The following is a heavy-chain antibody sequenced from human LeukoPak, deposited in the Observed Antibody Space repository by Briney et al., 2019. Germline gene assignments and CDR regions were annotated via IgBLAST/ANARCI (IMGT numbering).Heavy chain of an antibody. CDR3: ARGGGSFLDY. CDR1: GGSFSGYY. J-gene: IGHJ4*02. V-gene: IGHV4-59*12. D-gene: IGHD2-15*01. CDR2: IHYSGST. Sequence: SETLSLTCAVYGGSFSGYYWSWIRQPPGKGLEWIGYIHYSGSTNYNPSLKSRVTISVDTSKNQFSLRLTSVTAADTAVYYCARGGGSFLDYWGQGALVTVSS.